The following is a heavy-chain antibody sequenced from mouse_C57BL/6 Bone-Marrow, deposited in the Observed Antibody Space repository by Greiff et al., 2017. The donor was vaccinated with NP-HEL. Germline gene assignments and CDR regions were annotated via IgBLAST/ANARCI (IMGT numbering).Heavy chain of an antibody. Sequence: VKVVESGAELAKPGASVKLSCKASGYTFTSYWMHWVKQRPGQGLEWIGYINPSSGYTKYNQKFKDKATLTADNSSSTAYMQLSRLTYEGSAVYYCARGAGNWFAYWGQGTLVPVSA. J-gene: IGHJ3*01. CDR2: INPSSGYT. D-gene: IGHD4-1*01. CDR3: ARGAGNWFAY. V-gene: IGHV1-7*01. CDR1: GYTFTSYW.